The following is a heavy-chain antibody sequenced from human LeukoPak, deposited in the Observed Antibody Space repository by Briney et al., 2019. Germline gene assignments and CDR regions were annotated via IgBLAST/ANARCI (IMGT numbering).Heavy chain of an antibody. CDR1: GFTFSSYG. D-gene: IGHD6-13*01. CDR3: AKDEASSSWYFDY. V-gene: IGHV3-30*02. CDR2: IRYDGSNK. J-gene: IGHJ4*02. Sequence: GGSLRLSCAASGFTFSSYGMHWVRQAPGKGLEWVAFIRYDGSNKYYADSVKGRFTISRDNSKNTLYLQMNSLRAEDTAVYYCAKDEASSSWYFDYWGQGTPVTVSS.